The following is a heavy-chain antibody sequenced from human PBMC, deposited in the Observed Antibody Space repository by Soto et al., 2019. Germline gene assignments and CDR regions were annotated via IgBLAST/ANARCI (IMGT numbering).Heavy chain of an antibody. CDR3: ATSTLTAAFDI. CDR2: IRDDGSAT. D-gene: IGHD2-15*01. V-gene: IGHV3-30*02. CDR1: RFSFSDYG. J-gene: IGHJ3*02. Sequence: QVQLVESGGGVVQPGGSRRLSCEASRFSFSDYGMHWVRQAPGKGLEWVALIRDDGSATYYSDSVKGRFAISRDNSKNTLYLQMNRLRAEDTVVYYCATSTLTAAFDIWGQGTRVSVSS.